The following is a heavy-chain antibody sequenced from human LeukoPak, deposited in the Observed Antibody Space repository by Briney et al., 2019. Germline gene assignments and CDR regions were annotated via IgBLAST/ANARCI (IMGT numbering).Heavy chain of an antibody. V-gene: IGHV4-34*01. CDR1: GGSLNDHY. CDR3: ARGFNYMDV. Sequence: SETLSLTCAVFGGSLNDHYWIWIRQPPGQRLEWIGEINHFGTTKYNSSLKSRVTISIDASKKQFSLKLNSVTAADTALYYCARGFNYMDVWGKGTTVTV. J-gene: IGHJ6*03. CDR2: INHFGTT.